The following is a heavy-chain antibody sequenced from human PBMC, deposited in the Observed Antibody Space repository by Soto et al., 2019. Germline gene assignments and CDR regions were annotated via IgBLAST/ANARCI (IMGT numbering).Heavy chain of an antibody. Sequence: SVKVSCKASGDTFSFYTINWVRQAPGLGLEWMGRVNPIVSMSNYAQKFQGRVTITADKSTNTAYMQLSSLRSEDTAVYYCVRGSPIGSTFSGYDGIDYWGQGTLVTVSS. CDR3: VRGSPIGSTFSGYDGIDY. V-gene: IGHV1-69*02. D-gene: IGHD5-12*01. CDR1: GDTFSFYT. CDR2: VNPIVSMS. J-gene: IGHJ4*02.